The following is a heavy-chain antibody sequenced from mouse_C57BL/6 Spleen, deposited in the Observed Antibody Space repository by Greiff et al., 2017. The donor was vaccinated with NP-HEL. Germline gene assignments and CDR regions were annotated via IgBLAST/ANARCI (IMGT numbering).Heavy chain of an antibody. CDR1: GFTFSSYA. D-gene: IGHD1-3*01. CDR2: ISDGGSYT. J-gene: IGHJ2*01. Sequence: DVMLVESGGGLVKPGGSLKLSCAASGFTFSSYAMSWVRQTPEKRLEWVATISDGGSYTYYPDNVKGRFTISRDNAKNNLDLQMSHLKSEDTAMYYCAIDANLRYYFDYWGQGTTLTVSS. V-gene: IGHV5-4*01. CDR3: AIDANLRYYFDY.